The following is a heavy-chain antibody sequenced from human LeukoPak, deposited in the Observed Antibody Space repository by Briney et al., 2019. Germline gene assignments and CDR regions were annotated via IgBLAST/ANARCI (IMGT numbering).Heavy chain of an antibody. CDR3: AKSDGFDY. V-gene: IGHV3-48*01. D-gene: IGHD5-24*01. CDR2: ISSSSSTI. J-gene: IGHJ4*02. Sequence: GGSLRLSCAAFGFTFSTYSMSWVRQAPGKGLEWVSYISSSSSTIYYADSVKGRFTISRDNAKNSLYLQMNSLRAEDTAMYYCAKSDGFDYWGQGTLVTVSS. CDR1: GFTFSTYS.